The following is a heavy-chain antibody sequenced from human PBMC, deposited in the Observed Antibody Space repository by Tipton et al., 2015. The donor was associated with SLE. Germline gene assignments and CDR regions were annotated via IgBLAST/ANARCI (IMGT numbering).Heavy chain of an antibody. J-gene: IGHJ4*02. CDR1: GGSISSTSYY. CDR3: ARVGSYSSSFDY. D-gene: IGHD6-13*01. V-gene: IGHV4-39*07. Sequence: TLSLTCIVSGGSISSTSYYWGWIRQPPGKGLEWIGSIYYSGSTYYNPSLKSRGTISVDTSENQFSLKLSSVTAADTAVYYCARVGSYSSSFDYWGQGTLVTVSS. CDR2: IYYSGST.